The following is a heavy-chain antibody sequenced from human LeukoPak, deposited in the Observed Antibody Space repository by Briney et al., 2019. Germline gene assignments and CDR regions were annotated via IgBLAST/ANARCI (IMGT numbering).Heavy chain of an antibody. CDR1: GFTFSSYA. CDR3: ARVRRYGDYVAGYFDY. V-gene: IGHV3-64*01. D-gene: IGHD4-17*01. Sequence: GGFLRLSCAASGFTFSSYAMHWVRQAPGKGLEYVSAISSNGGSTYYANSVKGRFTISRDNSKNTLYLQMGSLRAEDMAVYYCARVRRYGDYVAGYFDYWGQGTLVTVSS. CDR2: ISSNGGST. J-gene: IGHJ4*02.